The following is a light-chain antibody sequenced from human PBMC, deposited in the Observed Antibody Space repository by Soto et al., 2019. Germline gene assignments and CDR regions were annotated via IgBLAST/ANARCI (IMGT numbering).Light chain of an antibody. J-gene: IGLJ2*01. V-gene: IGLV2-14*02. CDR2: EGI. CDR3: SSYTSTNHVV. Sequence: QSALTQPASVSGSPGQSITISCTGTSSDVGSYNLVSWYQQHPGKAPKLIIYEGIKRPSGVSNRFSGSKSGNTASLTISGLQAEDETDYYCSSYTSTNHVVFGGGTKLTVL. CDR1: SSDVGSYNL.